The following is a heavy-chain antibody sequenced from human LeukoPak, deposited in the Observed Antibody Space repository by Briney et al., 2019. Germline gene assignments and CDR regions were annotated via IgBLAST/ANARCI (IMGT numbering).Heavy chain of an antibody. CDR1: GGSISSYY. Sequence: PSETLSLTCTVSGGSISSYYWSWIRQPPGKGLEWIGYIYYSGSTNYNPSLKSRVTISVDTSKNQFSLKLSSVTAADTAVYYCARTVSVGTSYPHFDYWGQGTLVTVSS. CDR3: ARTVSVGTSYPHFDY. CDR2: IYYSGST. J-gene: IGHJ4*02. V-gene: IGHV4-59*01. D-gene: IGHD2-2*01.